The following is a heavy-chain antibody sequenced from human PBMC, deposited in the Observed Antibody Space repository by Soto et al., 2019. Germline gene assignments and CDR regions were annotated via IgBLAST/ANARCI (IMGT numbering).Heavy chain of an antibody. D-gene: IGHD3-3*01. J-gene: IGHJ5*02. CDR3: ARGPGITIFGVVTNNWFDP. V-gene: IGHV1-18*01. CDR1: GYTFTSYG. Sequence: GASVKVSCKASGYTFTSYGISWVRQAPGQGLERMGWISAYNGNTNYAQKLRGRVTMTTDTSTSTVYMELRSLRSDDTAVYYCARGPGITIFGVVTNNWFDPWGQGTLVTVSS. CDR2: ISAYNGNT.